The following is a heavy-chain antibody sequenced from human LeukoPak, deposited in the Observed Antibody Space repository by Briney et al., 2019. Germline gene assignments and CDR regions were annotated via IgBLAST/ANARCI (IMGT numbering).Heavy chain of an antibody. V-gene: IGHV4-59*02. D-gene: IGHD4-17*01. CDR1: GGSVSGYY. J-gene: IGHJ3*02. CDR3: ARGANHGDSGLDVFDI. Sequence: SEILSLTCTVSGGSVSGYYWSWIRQPPGKGLEWIGYTYSSGSTTYNPSLKSRVTISLDTSKSQFSLKLTSVTAADTAVYHCARGANHGDSGLDVFDIWGQGTMVTVSS. CDR2: TYSSGST.